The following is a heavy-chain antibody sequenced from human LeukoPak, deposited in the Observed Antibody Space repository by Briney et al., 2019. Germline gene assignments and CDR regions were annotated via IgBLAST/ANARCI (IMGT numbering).Heavy chain of an antibody. CDR2: ISGSSSTI. J-gene: IGHJ5*02. CDR3: ARLFLPAAA. Sequence: GGSLRLSCAASGFTFSSYAMNWVRQAPGKGLEWVSYISGSSSTIYYADSVKGRFTISRDNAKNSLYLQMNSLRAEDTAVYFCARLFLPAAAWGQGTQVTVSS. D-gene: IGHD2-2*01. CDR1: GFTFSSYA. V-gene: IGHV3-48*01.